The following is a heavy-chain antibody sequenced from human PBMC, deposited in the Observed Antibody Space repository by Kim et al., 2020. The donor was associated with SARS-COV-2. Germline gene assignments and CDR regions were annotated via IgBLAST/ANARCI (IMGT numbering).Heavy chain of an antibody. Sequence: SETLSLTCTVSGGSISSYYWGWIRQPAGKGLEWIGRIYTSGTTNYNPSLKSRVTMSVESSQTQFTRKLSSVTAAETAVNYCGRDWGGSRPDYFDYWCQG. CDR1: GGSISSYY. D-gene: IGHD1-26*01. J-gene: IGHJ4*02. CDR3: GRDWGGSRPDYFDY. V-gene: IGHV4-4*07. CDR2: IYTSGTT.